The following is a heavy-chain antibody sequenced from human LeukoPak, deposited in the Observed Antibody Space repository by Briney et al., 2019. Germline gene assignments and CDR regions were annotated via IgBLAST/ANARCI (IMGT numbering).Heavy chain of an antibody. V-gene: IGHV3-30*02. CDR1: GFTFRNYG. D-gene: IGHD2-2*01. CDR2: IRYDGKNE. CDR3: AKDFMHSSTWYDAFDM. Sequence: PGGSLRLSCTASGFTFRNYGMHWVRQAPGKGLEWVAFIRYDGKNEYCGDSVKGRFTVSRDNSKNTLYLQMNSLSAEDTAIYYCAKDFMHSSTWYDAFDMWGQGTMVTVSS. J-gene: IGHJ3*02.